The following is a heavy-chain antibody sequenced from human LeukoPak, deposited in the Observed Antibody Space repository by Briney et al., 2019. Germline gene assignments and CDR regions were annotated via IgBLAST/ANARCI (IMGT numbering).Heavy chain of an antibody. CDR3: AKDGSYDFWSGYYTGIEYFDY. CDR1: GFTFSSYA. D-gene: IGHD3-3*01. CDR2: ISGSGGST. J-gene: IGHJ4*02. V-gene: IGHV3-23*01. Sequence: GGSLRLSCAASGFTFSSYAMSWVRQAPGKGLEWVSAISGSGGSTYYADSVKGRFTISRDNSKNTLYLQMNSLRAEDTAVYYCAKDGSYDFWSGYYTGIEYFDYWGQGTLVTVSS.